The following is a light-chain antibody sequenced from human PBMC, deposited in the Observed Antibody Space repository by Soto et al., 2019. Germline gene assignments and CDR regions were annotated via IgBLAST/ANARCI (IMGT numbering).Light chain of an antibody. CDR3: TSYTSSSTNFV. J-gene: IGLJ1*01. CDR1: SSDIGGYNY. CDR2: EVS. V-gene: IGLV2-14*01. Sequence: QSALTQPASVSGSPGQSITISCTGTSSDIGGYNYVSWYQQHPGKAPKLMIYEVSNRPSGVPNRFSGSKSGNTASLTISGLQAEYDADYYCTSYTSSSTNFVFATGTKLTVL.